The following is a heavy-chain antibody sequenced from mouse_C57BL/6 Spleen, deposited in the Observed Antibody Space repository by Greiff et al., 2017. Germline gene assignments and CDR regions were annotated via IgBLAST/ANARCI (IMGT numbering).Heavy chain of an antibody. D-gene: IGHD2-3*01. J-gene: IGHJ3*01. CDR3: AREEDGYYVGFAY. CDR1: GYSITSGYY. V-gene: IGHV3-6*01. CDR2: ISYDGSN. Sequence: ESGPGLVKPSQSLSLTCSVTGYSITSGYYWNWIRQFPGNKLEWMGYISYDGSNNYNPSLKNRISITRDTSKNQFFLKLNSVTTEDTATYYCAREEDGYYVGFAYWGQGTLVTVSA.